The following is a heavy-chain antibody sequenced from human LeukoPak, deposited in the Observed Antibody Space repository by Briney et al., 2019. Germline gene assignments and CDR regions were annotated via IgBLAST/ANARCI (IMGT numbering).Heavy chain of an antibody. Sequence: SETLSLTCTVSGGSISSGSYYWSWIRQPAGKGLEWIGRIYTSGSTNYNPSLKSRVTISVDTSKNQFSLKLSSVTAADTAVYYCARGKGAYDSSGYWGYYFDYWGQGTLVTVSS. J-gene: IGHJ4*02. CDR1: GGSISSGSYY. D-gene: IGHD3-22*01. CDR3: ARGKGAYDSSGYWGYYFDY. V-gene: IGHV4-61*02. CDR2: IYTSGST.